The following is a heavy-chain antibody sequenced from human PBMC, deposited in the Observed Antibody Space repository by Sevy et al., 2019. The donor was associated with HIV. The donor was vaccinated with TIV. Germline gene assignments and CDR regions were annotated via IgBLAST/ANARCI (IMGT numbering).Heavy chain of an antibody. CDR2: IWYDGSNK. D-gene: IGHD3-10*01. J-gene: IGHJ4*02. Sequence: GGSLRLSCAASGFTFSSYGMHWVRQTPGKGLEWVVVIWYDGSNKYYADSVKGRLTISRDNSKNTLYLQMNSLRAEDTAVYYCARDKLPPVMVTMVRGALSYYFDYWGQGTLVTVSS. V-gene: IGHV3-33*01. CDR3: ARDKLPPVMVTMVRGALSYYFDY. CDR1: GFTFSSYG.